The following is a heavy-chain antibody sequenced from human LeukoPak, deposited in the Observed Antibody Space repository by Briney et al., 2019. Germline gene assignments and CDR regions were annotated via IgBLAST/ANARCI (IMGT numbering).Heavy chain of an antibody. D-gene: IGHD3-22*01. V-gene: IGHV1-69*13. Sequence: SVKVSCKASGYTFTRYAISWVRQAPGQGREWVGGIIPIFGTANYVQKFQGRVTITADESTSTAYMELSTMRSEDTAVYYCARVTASSGYGHSFFDIWGQGTMVTVSS. CDR2: IIPIFGTA. CDR3: ARVTASSGYGHSFFDI. CDR1: GYTFTRYA. J-gene: IGHJ3*02.